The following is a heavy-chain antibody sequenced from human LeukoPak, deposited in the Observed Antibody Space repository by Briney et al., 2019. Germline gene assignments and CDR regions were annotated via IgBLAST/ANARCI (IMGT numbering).Heavy chain of an antibody. D-gene: IGHD1-1*01. CDR3: ATRTGSYYNGIDV. Sequence: SETCPSPALSLMAPSILLTGAGSGSPQGKGLEWIGQIYYSGSTNYNPSLKSRVTISVDTSKNQFSLKLTSVTAADTAVYYCATRTGSYYNGIDVWGQGTTVTVSS. J-gene: IGHJ6*02. V-gene: IGHV4-59*08. CDR1: MAPSILLT. CDR2: IYYSGST.